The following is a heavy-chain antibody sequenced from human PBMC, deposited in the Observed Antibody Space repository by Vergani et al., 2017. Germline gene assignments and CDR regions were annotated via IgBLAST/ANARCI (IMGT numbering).Heavy chain of an antibody. J-gene: IGHJ4*02. CDR3: ASGEYYFDY. D-gene: IGHD3-10*01. V-gene: IGHV3-30*04. CDR2: ISYDGSNK. Sequence: QVQLVESGGGVVQPGRSLRLSCAASGFTFSSYAMHWVRQAPGKGLEWVAVISYDGSNKYYADSVKGRFTISRDNSKNTLYLQMNSLRADDTAVYYCASGEYYFDYWGQGTLVSVSS. CDR1: GFTFSSYA.